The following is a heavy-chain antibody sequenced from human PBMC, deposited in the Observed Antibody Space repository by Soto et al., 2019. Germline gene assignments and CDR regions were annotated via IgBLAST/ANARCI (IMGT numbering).Heavy chain of an antibody. CDR3: AKDHRRYCISTSCYIPGRHGGENDAFDI. Sequence: EVQLLESGGGLVQPGGSLRLSCAASGFTFSSYAMSWVRQAPGKGLEWVSAISGSGGSTYYADSVKGRFTISRDNSKNTLYLQMNSLRAEDTAVYYCAKDHRRYCISTSCYIPGRHGGENDAFDIWGQGTMVTVSS. CDR2: ISGSGGST. J-gene: IGHJ3*02. V-gene: IGHV3-23*01. CDR1: GFTFSSYA. D-gene: IGHD2-2*02.